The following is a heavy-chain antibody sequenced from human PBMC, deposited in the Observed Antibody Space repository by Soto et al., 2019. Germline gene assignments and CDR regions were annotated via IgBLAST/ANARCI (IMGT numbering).Heavy chain of an antibody. CDR3: ARDFTQDYDFWSGYYNYYYYGMDV. V-gene: IGHV1-46*01. CDR2: INPSGGST. Sequence: KVSCKASGYTFTSYYMHWVRQAPGQGLEWMGIINPSGGSTSYAQKFQGRVTMTRDTSTSTVYMELSSLRSEDTAVYYCARDFTQDYDFWSGYYNYYYYGMDVWGQGTTVTVSS. CDR1: GYTFTSYY. D-gene: IGHD3-3*01. J-gene: IGHJ6*02.